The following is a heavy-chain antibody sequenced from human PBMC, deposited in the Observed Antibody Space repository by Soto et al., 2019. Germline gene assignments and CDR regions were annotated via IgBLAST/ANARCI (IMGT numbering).Heavy chain of an antibody. CDR1: GFVFKDSS. CDR3: TRLISAAQDY. J-gene: IGHJ4*02. D-gene: IGHD3-10*01. V-gene: IGHV3-73*01. CDR2: IRDRAFSYAT. Sequence: EVLLVESGGGLVQPGGSLKLSCAASGFVFKDSSIHWVRHASGKGLEWVGRIRDRAFSYATAYAASVKGRFTISRDDSTNTAYLQMNSLKTEDTAIYYCTRLISAAQDYWGQGTLVTVSS.